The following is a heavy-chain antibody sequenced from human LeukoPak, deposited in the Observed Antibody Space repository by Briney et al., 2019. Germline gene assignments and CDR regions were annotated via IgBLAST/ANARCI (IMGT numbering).Heavy chain of an antibody. CDR1: GFTFSSYG. CDR2: IWYDGSNK. V-gene: IGHV3-33*06. J-gene: IGHJ3*02. D-gene: IGHD1-7*01. CDR3: AKEANFWDYPEAFDI. Sequence: GGSLRLSCAASGFTFSSYGMHWVRQAPGKGLEWVAVIWYDGSNKYYADSVKGRFTTSRDNSKNTLYLQMNSLRAGGMSVYYCAKEANFWDYPEAFDIWGQGTRVTVSS.